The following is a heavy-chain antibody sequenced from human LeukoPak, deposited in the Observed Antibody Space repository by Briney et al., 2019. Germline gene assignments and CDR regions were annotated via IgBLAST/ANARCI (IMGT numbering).Heavy chain of an antibody. CDR3: ARGLLGYCSGGSCSFFDI. V-gene: IGHV4-38-2*02. CDR1: GYSISSGYY. Sequence: SETLSLTCTVSGYSISSGYYWGWIRQPPGKGLEWIGSIYHSGSTYYNPSLKSRVTISVDTSKNQFSLKLSSVTAADTAVYYCARGLLGYCSGGSCSFFDIWGQGTMVTVSS. D-gene: IGHD2-15*01. CDR2: IYHSGST. J-gene: IGHJ3*02.